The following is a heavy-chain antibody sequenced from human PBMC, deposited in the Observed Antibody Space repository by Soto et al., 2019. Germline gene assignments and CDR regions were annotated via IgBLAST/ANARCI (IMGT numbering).Heavy chain of an antibody. Sequence: LSLTCAVYGGSFSVYYWSWIRQAPGQGLEWISYISGSGSTMYYADSVKGRFTISRDNAKGSVYLQMSGLRAEDTAVYYCARLGLFDYWGRGILVTVSS. CDR1: GGSFSVYY. CDR3: ARLGLFDY. V-gene: IGHV3-11*01. J-gene: IGHJ4*02. CDR2: ISGSGSTM. D-gene: IGHD2-21*02.